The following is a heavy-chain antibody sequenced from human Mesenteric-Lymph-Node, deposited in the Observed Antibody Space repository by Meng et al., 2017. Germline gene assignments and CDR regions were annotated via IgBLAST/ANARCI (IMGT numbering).Heavy chain of an antibody. D-gene: IGHD3-10*01. Sequence: SETLSLTCTVPDGSIIKYYWSWIRQPAGKGLEWIGRVYSGGSNNYDPSLSSRVTMSADTSKNQFSLGLTSVTAADTGVYYCARIRWELGWSFDSWGQGTLVTVSS. J-gene: IGHJ4*02. CDR1: DGSIIKYY. CDR2: VYSGGSN. CDR3: ARIRWELGWSFDS. V-gene: IGHV4-4*07.